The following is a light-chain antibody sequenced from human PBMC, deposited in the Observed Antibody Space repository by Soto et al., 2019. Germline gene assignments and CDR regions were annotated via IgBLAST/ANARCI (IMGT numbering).Light chain of an antibody. J-gene: IGKJ1*01. CDR3: QQYNNWPWT. V-gene: IGKV3-15*01. CDR1: ESIDSN. CDR2: GAS. Sequence: EIVMTQSPATLSVSPGERATLSCWASESIDSNLAWYQQKPGQAPRLLIYGASTRASDIPARFSGSGSGTEFTLTISSLQSEDFAVYYCQQYNNWPWTFGQGTKVDIK.